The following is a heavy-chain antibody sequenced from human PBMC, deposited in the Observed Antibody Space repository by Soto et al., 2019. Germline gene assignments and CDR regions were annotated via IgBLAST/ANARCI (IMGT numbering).Heavy chain of an antibody. Sequence: PGGSLRLSCAASGFTFSNYAMNWVRRAPGKGLEWVSAVTGRGDRTYYADSVKGRFTISRDNSKNTVYLQMDSLRVEDTAIYSCAKAWAYYMDVWGKGTTVTVSS. J-gene: IGHJ6*03. D-gene: IGHD1-26*01. CDR1: GFTFSNYA. CDR2: VTGRGDRT. CDR3: AKAWAYYMDV. V-gene: IGHV3-23*01.